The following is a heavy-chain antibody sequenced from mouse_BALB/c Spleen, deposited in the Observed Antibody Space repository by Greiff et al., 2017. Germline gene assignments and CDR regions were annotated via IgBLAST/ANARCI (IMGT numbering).Heavy chain of an antibody. CDR3: ARGARLQAMDY. J-gene: IGHJ4*01. CDR2: INPSNGRT. CDR1: GYTFTSYW. D-gene: IGHD1-2*01. Sequence: QVHVKQPGAELVKPGASVKLSCKASGYTFTSYWLHWVKQRPGQGLEWIGEINPSNGRTNYNEKFKSKATLTVDKSSSTAYMQLSSLTSEDSAVYYCARGARLQAMDYWGQGTSVTVSS. V-gene: IGHV1S81*02.